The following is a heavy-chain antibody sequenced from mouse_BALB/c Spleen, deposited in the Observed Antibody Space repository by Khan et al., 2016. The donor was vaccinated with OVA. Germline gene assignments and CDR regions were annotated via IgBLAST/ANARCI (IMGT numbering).Heavy chain of an antibody. J-gene: IGHJ3*01. Sequence: EVELVESGGGLVKPGGSLKLSCAASGFTFSDYYMYWVRQTPEKRLEWVATISDGGSYTYYPDSVKGRFTISRDNAKNNLYLQMSSLKSEDTAMNCCARYSDYFSTWFAYWGQGTLVTVSA. D-gene: IGHD2-4*01. CDR1: GFTFSDYY. CDR2: ISDGGSYT. V-gene: IGHV5-4*02. CDR3: ARYSDYFSTWFAY.